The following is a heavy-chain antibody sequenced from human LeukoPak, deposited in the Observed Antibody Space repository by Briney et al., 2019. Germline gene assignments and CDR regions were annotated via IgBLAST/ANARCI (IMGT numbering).Heavy chain of an antibody. J-gene: IGHJ6*03. CDR2: INPNSGDT. D-gene: IGHD6-19*01. CDR1: GYIFTGYY. V-gene: IGHV1-2*02. Sequence: GASVKVSCKASGYIFTGYYMHWVRQAPGQGLEWMGWINPNSGDTNYAQKLQGRVTMTTDTSTSTAYMELRSLRSDDTAVYYCAREVAVAGSYCYYYMDVWGKGTTVTVSS. CDR3: AREVAVAGSYCYYYMDV.